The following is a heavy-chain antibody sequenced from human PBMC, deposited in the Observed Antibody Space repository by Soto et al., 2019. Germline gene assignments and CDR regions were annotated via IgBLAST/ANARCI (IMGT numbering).Heavy chain of an antibody. J-gene: IGHJ4*02. D-gene: IGHD4-17*01. V-gene: IGHV1-18*01. CDR2: ISAYNGNT. Sequence: ASVKVSCKASGYTFTSYGISWVRQAPGQGLEWMGWISAYNGNTNYAQKLQGRGTMTTDTSPSTAYMELRSLRSDDTAVYYCASLVAYGDYTDYYFDYWGQGTLVTVSS. CDR1: GYTFTSYG. CDR3: ASLVAYGDYTDYYFDY.